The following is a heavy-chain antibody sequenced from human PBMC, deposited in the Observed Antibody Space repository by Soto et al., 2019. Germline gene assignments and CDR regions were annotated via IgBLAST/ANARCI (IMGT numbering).Heavy chain of an antibody. D-gene: IGHD2-2*01. CDR2: IWYDGSNK. CDR1: GFTFSSYG. J-gene: IGHJ3*02. CDR3: ARDPTRGIVVVPAAADAFDI. V-gene: IGHV3-33*01. Sequence: GGSLRLSCAASGFTFSSYGMHWVRQAPGKGLEWVAVIWYDGSNKYYADSVKGRFTISRDNSKNTLYLQMNSLRAEDTAVYYCARDPTRGIVVVPAAADAFDIWGQGTMVTVS.